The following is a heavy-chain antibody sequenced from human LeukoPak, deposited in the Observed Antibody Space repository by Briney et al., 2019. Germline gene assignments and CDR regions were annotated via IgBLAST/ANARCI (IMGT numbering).Heavy chain of an antibody. D-gene: IGHD3-10*01. CDR3: ARGGVFDV. CDR2: IGSSGSPI. Sequence: PGGSLRLSCAASGFTFSSYEMIWVRQAPRKGLEWVSFIGSSGSPIYYSDSVTGRFTISRDNANNSLYLQMNSLRAEDTAVYYCARGGVFDVWGQGTMVTVAS. V-gene: IGHV3-48*03. J-gene: IGHJ3*01. CDR1: GFTFSSYE.